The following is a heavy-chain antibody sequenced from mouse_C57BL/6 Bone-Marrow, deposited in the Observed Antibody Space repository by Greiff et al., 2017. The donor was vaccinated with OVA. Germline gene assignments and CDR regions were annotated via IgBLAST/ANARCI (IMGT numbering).Heavy chain of an antibody. J-gene: IGHJ4*01. V-gene: IGHV5-4*01. D-gene: IGHD1-1*01. CDR2: ISDGGSYT. CDR1: GFTFSSYA. CDR3: AREDYYGSSPRAMDY. Sequence: EVKLVESGGGLVKPGGSLKLSCAASGFTFSSYALSWVRQTPEKRLEWVATISDGGSYTYYPDNVKGRFTISRDNAKNNLYLQMSQLKSEDTAMYYCAREDYYGSSPRAMDYWGQGTSVTVSS.